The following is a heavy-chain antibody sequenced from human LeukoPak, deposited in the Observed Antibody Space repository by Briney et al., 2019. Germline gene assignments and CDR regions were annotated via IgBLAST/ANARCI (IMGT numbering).Heavy chain of an antibody. V-gene: IGHV3-23*01. Sequence: GGSLRLSCAASGFTFSSYAMSWVRQAPGKGLEWVSAISGSGGSTYYADSVKGRFTISRDNSKNTLYQQMNSLRAEDTAVYYCAKDETDSSGYYWISWGQGTLVTVSS. CDR1: GFTFSSYA. CDR3: AKDETDSSGYYWIS. D-gene: IGHD3-22*01. CDR2: ISGSGGST. J-gene: IGHJ4*02.